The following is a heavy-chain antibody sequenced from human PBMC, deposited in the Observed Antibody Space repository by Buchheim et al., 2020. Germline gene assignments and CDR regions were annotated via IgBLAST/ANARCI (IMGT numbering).Heavy chain of an antibody. J-gene: IGHJ4*02. D-gene: IGHD3-16*01. V-gene: IGHV4-30-2*01. CDR2: TYHSGSP. CDR1: GDPITSGPYS. Sequence: QLQLQESDSGLVKPSQTLSLTCAVSGDPITSGPYSWSWVRQRPEKGLEWIGYTYHSGSPNYNPSLKSRVIISVDKSKNHFSLNLRSMTAADTAVYYCARGYRFAYYFDYWGQGTL. CDR3: ARGYRFAYYFDY.